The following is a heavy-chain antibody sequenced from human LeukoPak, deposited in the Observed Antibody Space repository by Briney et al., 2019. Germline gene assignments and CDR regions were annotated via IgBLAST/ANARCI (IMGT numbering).Heavy chain of an antibody. CDR3: ARDADYYGSGLRGFDP. J-gene: IGHJ5*02. V-gene: IGHV1-2*02. CDR1: GYTFTGYY. CDR2: INPNSGGT. Sequence: ASVKVSFKASGYTFTGYYMHWVRQAPGQGLEWMGWINPNSGGTNYAQKFQGRVTMTRDTSISTAYMELSRLRSDDTAVYYCARDADYYGSGLRGFDPWGQGTLVTVSS. D-gene: IGHD3-10*01.